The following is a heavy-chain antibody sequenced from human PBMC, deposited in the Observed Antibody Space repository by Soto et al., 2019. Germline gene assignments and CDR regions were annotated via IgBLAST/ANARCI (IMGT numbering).Heavy chain of an antibody. D-gene: IGHD2-2*01. Sequence: QVQLVQSGAEVKKPGSSVKVSCKASGGTFSSYAISWVRQAPGQGLEWMGGIIPIFGTANYAQKFQGRVTITADESTSTAYMELSSLRSEDTAVYYCARDRGRDIVLVPAAEEIWFDPWGQGTLVTVSS. V-gene: IGHV1-69*12. J-gene: IGHJ5*02. CDR3: ARDRGRDIVLVPAAEEIWFDP. CDR1: GGTFSSYA. CDR2: IIPIFGTA.